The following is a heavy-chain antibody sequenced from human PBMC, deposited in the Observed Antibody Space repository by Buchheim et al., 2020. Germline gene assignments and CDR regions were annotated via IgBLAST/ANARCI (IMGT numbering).Heavy chain of an antibody. D-gene: IGHD3-16*01. CDR1: GGSISSSSYY. Sequence: QLQLQESGPGLVKPSETLSLTCTVSGGSISSSSYYWGWIRQPPGKGLEWIGSIYYSGSTYYNPSLKSRVTISVDTSKNQFSLKLSSVTAADTAVYYCARHRYDYIWGSPYYFDYWGQGTL. V-gene: IGHV4-39*01. J-gene: IGHJ4*02. CDR3: ARHRYDYIWGSPYYFDY. CDR2: IYYSGST.